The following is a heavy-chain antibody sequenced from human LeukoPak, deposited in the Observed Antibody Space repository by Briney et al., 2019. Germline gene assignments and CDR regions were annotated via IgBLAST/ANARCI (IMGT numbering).Heavy chain of an antibody. Sequence: SETLSLTCAVYGGSFSGYYWSWIRQPPGKGLEWIGEINHSGSTNYNPSLKSRVTISVDTSKNQFPLKLSSVTAADTAVYYCARGLVRGVIIRIYFDYWGQGTLVTVSS. CDR3: ARGLVRGVIIRIYFDY. D-gene: IGHD3-10*01. CDR2: INHSGST. V-gene: IGHV4-34*01. J-gene: IGHJ4*02. CDR1: GGSFSGYY.